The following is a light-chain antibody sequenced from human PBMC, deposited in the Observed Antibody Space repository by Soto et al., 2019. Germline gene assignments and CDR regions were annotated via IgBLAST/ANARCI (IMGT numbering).Light chain of an antibody. Sequence: DIVMTQSPDSLAVSLGERATINCKSSQRVLYSSNNKNYLAWYQQKPGQPPKLLIYLASTRQSGVPDRLSGSGGAGGFSLSISSRQDEDVVVYYCQQEYSTASWTFGQGTKVEIK. V-gene: IGKV4-1*01. CDR1: QRVLYSSNNKNY. J-gene: IGKJ1*01. CDR3: QQEYSTASWT. CDR2: LAS.